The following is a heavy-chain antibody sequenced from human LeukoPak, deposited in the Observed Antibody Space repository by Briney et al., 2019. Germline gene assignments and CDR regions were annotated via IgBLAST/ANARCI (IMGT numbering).Heavy chain of an antibody. J-gene: IGHJ4*02. V-gene: IGHV1-18*01. CDR1: GYTFTSYG. CDR2: ISAYNGNT. D-gene: IGHD3-22*01. CDR3: ATTFTYYYDSSGYYPFDY. Sequence: ASVKVSCKASGYTFTSYGISWVRQAPGQGLEWMGWISAYNGNTNYAQKLQGRVTMTTDTSTSTAYMELRSLRSDDTAVYYCATTFTYYYDSSGYYPFDYWGQGTLVTVPS.